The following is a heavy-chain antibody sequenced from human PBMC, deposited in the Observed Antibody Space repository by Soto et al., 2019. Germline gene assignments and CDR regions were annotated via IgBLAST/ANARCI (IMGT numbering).Heavy chain of an antibody. CDR3: AREAAADSRGYFDD. Sequence: PSGPLALTCTVSGGSISSYYWSWIRQPPGKGLEWIGYIYYSGSTNYNPSLKSRVTISVDTSKNQFSLKLSSVTAADTAVYYCAREAAADSRGYFDDWGQGTLVTVSS. CDR1: GGSISSYY. V-gene: IGHV4-59*01. CDR2: IYYSGST. J-gene: IGHJ4*02. D-gene: IGHD3-22*01.